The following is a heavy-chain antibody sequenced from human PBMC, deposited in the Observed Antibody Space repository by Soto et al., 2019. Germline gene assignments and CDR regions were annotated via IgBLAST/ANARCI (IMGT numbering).Heavy chain of an antibody. CDR2: IYYSGST. V-gene: IGHV4-59*01. J-gene: IGHJ6*03. CDR1: GGSISSYY. CDR3: ARARFLEWTPGYMDV. D-gene: IGHD3-3*01. Sequence: SETLSLTCTVSGGSISSYYWSWIRQPPGKGLEWIGYIYYSGSTNYNPSLKSRVTISVDTSKNQFSLKLSSVTAADTAVYYCARARFLEWTPGYMDVWGKGTTVTVSS.